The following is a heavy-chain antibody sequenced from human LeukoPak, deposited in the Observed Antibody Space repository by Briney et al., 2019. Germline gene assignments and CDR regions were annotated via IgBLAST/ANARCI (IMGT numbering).Heavy chain of an antibody. CDR3: ARGEGVNYRYSGFGYFNAVDY. D-gene: IGHD3-16*02. CDR1: GYTFTGYY. J-gene: IGHJ4*02. V-gene: IGHV1-2*02. CDR2: INPNSGGT. Sequence: ASVKVSCKASGYTFTGYYMHWVRQAPGQGLEWMGWINPNSGGTKYAQKLLGRVTVTRDTSISTAYMQLSRLRSDDTAVYYCARGEGVNYRYSGFGYFNAVDYWGQGTLVTVSS.